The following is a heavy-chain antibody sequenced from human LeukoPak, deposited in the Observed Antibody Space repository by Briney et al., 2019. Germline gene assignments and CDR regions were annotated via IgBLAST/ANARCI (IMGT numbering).Heavy chain of an antibody. CDR1: GFTFDDYG. CDR2: ISGSGGST. D-gene: IGHD6-13*01. V-gene: IGHV3-23*01. CDR3: AKGRSSWYVGNWFDP. J-gene: IGHJ5*02. Sequence: GGSLRLSCAASGFTFDDYGMSWVRQAPGKGLEWVSAISGSGGSTYYADSVKGRFTTSRDNSKNTLYLQMNSLRAEDTAVYYCAKGRSSWYVGNWFDPWGQGTLVTVSS.